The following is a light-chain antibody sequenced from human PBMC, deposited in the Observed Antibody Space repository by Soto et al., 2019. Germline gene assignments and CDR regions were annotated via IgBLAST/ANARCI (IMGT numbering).Light chain of an antibody. CDR2: ENN. CDR1: TSNIGSSS. V-gene: IGLV1-47*01. J-gene: IGLJ2*01. Sequence: QSVLTQPPSASGTPGQRVTISCSGSTSNIGSSSVYWYQQLPGTAPKLFIYENNRRPSGVPDRFSGSKSGTSASLAISGLRSEDEADYSCATWDDSLSGPVFGGGTKLTVL. CDR3: ATWDDSLSGPV.